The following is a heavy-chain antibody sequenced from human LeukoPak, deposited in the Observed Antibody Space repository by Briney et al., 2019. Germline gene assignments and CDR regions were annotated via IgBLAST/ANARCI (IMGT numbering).Heavy chain of an antibody. CDR1: GFTFTSSA. J-gene: IGHJ4*02. CDR3: ARDHMYYYDSSGYSQFDY. Sequence: GASVKVSCKASGFTFTSSAMQWVRQARGQRLEWIGWIVVGSGNTNYAQKFQERVTITRDMSTSTAYMELSSLRSEDTAVYYCARDHMYYYDSSGYSQFDYWGQGTLVTVSS. CDR2: IVVGSGNT. D-gene: IGHD3-22*01. V-gene: IGHV1-58*02.